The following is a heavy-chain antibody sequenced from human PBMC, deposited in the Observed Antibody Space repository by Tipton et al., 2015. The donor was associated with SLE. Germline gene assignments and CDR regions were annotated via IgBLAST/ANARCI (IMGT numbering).Heavy chain of an antibody. D-gene: IGHD2/OR15-2a*01. CDR1: GGSISSDNYN. V-gene: IGHV4-61*02. J-gene: IGHJ5*02. CDR2: IFSSGRS. CDR3: ARDQEVSSGENRFDP. Sequence: TLSLTCTVSGGSISSDNYNWNWIRQPAGKGLEWIGRIFSSGRSAYNDSLRSRVTILVDTSRQQISLKLTSVTAADTAIYYCARDQEVSSGENRFDPWGQGTLVTVSS.